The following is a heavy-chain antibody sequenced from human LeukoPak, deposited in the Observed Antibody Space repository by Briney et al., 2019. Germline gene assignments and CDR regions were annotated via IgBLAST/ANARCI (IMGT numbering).Heavy chain of an antibody. J-gene: IGHJ4*02. CDR2: ISSSSSYI. CDR1: GFTFSTYS. CDR3: ARGPRITMEYYFDY. D-gene: IGHD3-10*01. Sequence: GGSLRLSCAASGFTFSTYSMNWVRQAPGKGLEWVSSISSSSSYIYYADSVKGRFTISRDNAKNSLYLQMNSLRAEDTAVYYCARGPRITMEYYFDYWGQGTLVTVSS. V-gene: IGHV3-21*01.